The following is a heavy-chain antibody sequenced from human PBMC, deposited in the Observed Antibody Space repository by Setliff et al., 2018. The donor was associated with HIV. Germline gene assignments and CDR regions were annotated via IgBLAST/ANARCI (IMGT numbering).Heavy chain of an antibody. J-gene: IGHJ4*02. CDR3: ARRDGYSYGFYFDY. Sequence: SETLSLTCTVSGGSISSSTYYWGWIRQPPGKGLEWIGTIYYSGSTYYNPSLKSRLTISVDTSKNQFSLKLSSATAADTAVYYCARRDGYSYGFYFDYWGQGTLVTVS. V-gene: IGHV4-39*01. CDR1: GGSISSSTYY. CDR2: IYYSGST. D-gene: IGHD5-18*01.